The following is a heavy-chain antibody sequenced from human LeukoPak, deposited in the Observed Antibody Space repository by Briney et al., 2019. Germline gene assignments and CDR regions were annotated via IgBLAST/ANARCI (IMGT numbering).Heavy chain of an antibody. V-gene: IGHV3-30-3*01. CDR2: ISYDGSNK. J-gene: IGHJ4*02. Sequence: GRSLRLSCAASGFTFSSYAMHWVRQAPGKGLEWVAVISYDGSNKFYADSVKGRFTLSGDNSKNTLYLQMNSLRIEDTAVYYCGRGSVGFGELNYWGQGTLVTVSS. D-gene: IGHD3-10*01. CDR1: GFTFSSYA. CDR3: GRGSVGFGELNY.